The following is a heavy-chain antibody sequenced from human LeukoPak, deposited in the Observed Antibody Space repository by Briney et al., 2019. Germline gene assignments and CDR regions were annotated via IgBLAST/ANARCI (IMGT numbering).Heavy chain of an antibody. CDR1: GFTFSNAW. D-gene: IGHD4-17*01. CDR3: TTDGDYGVDYFDY. Sequence: GGSLRLSCAASGFTFSNAWMSWVRQAPGKGLEWVGRIKSKTDGGTTDYAAPVKGRFTISRDDSKNTLYLQMNSLKTEDTAVYYCTTDGDYGVDYFDYWGQGTLVTVSS. V-gene: IGHV3-15*01. J-gene: IGHJ4*02. CDR2: IKSKTDGGTT.